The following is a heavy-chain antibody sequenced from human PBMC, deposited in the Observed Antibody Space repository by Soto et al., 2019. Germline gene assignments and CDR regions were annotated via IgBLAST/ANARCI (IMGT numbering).Heavy chain of an antibody. Sequence: GGSLRLSCAASGFTFSDYGMHWVRQAPGTGLEWVAVISYDGSDKYYADSVKGRFTISRDNSKNRLYLQMNSLRAEDTAVYYCATMERLFDHWGQGT. CDR3: ATMERLFDH. V-gene: IGHV3-30*03. CDR1: GFTFSDYG. D-gene: IGHD3-3*01. CDR2: ISYDGSDK. J-gene: IGHJ4*02.